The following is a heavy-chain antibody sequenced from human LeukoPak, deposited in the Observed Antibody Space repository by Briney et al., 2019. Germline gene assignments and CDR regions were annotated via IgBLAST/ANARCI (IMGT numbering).Heavy chain of an antibody. CDR2: IYYSGST. D-gene: IGHD3-22*01. J-gene: IGHJ4*02. Sequence: SETLSLTCTVSGGSISSGDYYWSWIRQPPGKGLEWIVYIYYSGSTYYNPSLKSRVTISVDTSKNQFSLKLSSVTAADTAVYYCARISFYYDSSGYPPPFNYWGQGTLVTVSS. CDR3: ARISFYYDSSGYPPPFNY. V-gene: IGHV4-30-4*01. CDR1: GGSISSGDYY.